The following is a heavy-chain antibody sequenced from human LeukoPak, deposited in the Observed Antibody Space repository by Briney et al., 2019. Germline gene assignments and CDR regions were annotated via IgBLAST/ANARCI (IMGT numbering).Heavy chain of an antibody. V-gene: IGHV3-48*01. CDR2: ISSSSSTI. D-gene: IGHD3-3*01. J-gene: IGHJ4*02. CDR1: GFTFSSYS. CDR3: ARSNYDFWSGYYTEGGYFDY. Sequence: GGSLRLSCAASGFTFSSYSMNWVRQAPGKGLEWVSYISSSSSTIYCADSVKGRFTISRDNAKNSLYLQMNSLRAEDTAVYYCARSNYDFWSGYYTEGGYFDYWGQGTLVTVSS.